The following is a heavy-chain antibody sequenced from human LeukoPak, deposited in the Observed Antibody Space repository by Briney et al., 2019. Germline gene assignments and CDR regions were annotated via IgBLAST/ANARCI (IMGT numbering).Heavy chain of an antibody. CDR1: GFTFSSYA. Sequence: QAGGSLRLSCAASGFTFSSYAMSWVRQAPGKGLEWVSAISGSGGSTYYADSVKGRFTISRDNSKNTLYLQMNSLRAEDTAVYYCAASLFKGRGYSYGNYYYYGMDVWGQGTTVTVSS. V-gene: IGHV3-23*01. CDR2: ISGSGGST. CDR3: AASLFKGRGYSYGNYYYYGMDV. D-gene: IGHD5-18*01. J-gene: IGHJ6*02.